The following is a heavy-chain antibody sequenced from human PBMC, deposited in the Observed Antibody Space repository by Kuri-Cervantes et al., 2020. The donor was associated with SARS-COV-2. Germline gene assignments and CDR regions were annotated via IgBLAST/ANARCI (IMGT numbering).Heavy chain of an antibody. V-gene: IGHV3-11*05. CDR2: ISSSSSYT. CDR1: GFTFSDYY. CDR3: AKAAGGTVTTDFDY. D-gene: IGHD4-17*01. J-gene: IGHJ4*02. Sequence: GGSLRLSCAASGFTFSDYYMSWIRQAPGKGLEWVSYISSSSSYTNYADSVKGRFTISRDNAKNSLYLQMNSLRAEDTALYYCAKAAGGTVTTDFDYWGQGTLVTVSS.